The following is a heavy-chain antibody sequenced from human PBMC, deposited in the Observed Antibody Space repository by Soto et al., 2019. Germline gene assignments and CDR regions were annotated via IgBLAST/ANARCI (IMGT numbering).Heavy chain of an antibody. V-gene: IGHV1-18*01. J-gene: IGHJ6*02. CDR1: GYTFTSYG. CDR2: ISAYNGNT. Sequence: ASVKVSCKASGYTFTSYGISWVRQAPGQGLEWMGWISAYNGNTNYAQKLQGRVTMTTDTSTSTAYMELRSLRSDDTAVYYCARVENYDFWSGLRPNYYYYYGMDVWGQGTTVTVSS. D-gene: IGHD3-3*01. CDR3: ARVENYDFWSGLRPNYYYYYGMDV.